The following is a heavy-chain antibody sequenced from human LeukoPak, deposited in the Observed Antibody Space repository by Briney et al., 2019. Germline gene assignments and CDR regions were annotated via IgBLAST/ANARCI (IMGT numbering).Heavy chain of an antibody. CDR3: ARVVAATIYQFDH. V-gene: IGHV4-31*03. Sequence: SETLSLTCTVSGDSITSAGYYWTWVRQYRGKGLEWIGYIYNAGSTYYNPSLKSRVTTSLDTSKNQFSLRLSSVTAADTAVYYCARVVAATIYQFDHWGQGTLVTVSS. CDR1: GDSITSAGYY. D-gene: IGHD2-15*01. J-gene: IGHJ4*02. CDR2: IYNAGST.